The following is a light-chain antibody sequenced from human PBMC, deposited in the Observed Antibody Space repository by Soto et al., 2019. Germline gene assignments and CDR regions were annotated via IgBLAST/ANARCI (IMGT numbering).Light chain of an antibody. CDR2: LGS. CDR3: MQALEDPNT. Sequence: DIVMTPSPLSLPVTPGEPASISCRSSRSLLHSNGDNYLDWYLQNPWQSPQLLISLGSNRASGVPDRFSGSESFSDFTLENSRVEAEDVGVYYCMQALEDPNTVGQGTKLEIK. V-gene: IGKV2-28*01. CDR1: RSLLHSNGDNY. J-gene: IGKJ2*01.